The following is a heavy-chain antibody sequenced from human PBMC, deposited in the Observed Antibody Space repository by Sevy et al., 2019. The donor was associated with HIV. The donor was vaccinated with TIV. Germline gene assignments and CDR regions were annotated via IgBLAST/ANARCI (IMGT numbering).Heavy chain of an antibody. CDR1: GYSFTSYW. CDR2: IYPGDSDP. V-gene: IGHV5-51*01. CDR3: ASSRYSSGYPYYFDY. D-gene: IGHD3-22*01. J-gene: IGHJ4*02. Sequence: GESLKISCKGSGYSFTSYWIGWVRQMPGKGLEWMGIIYPGDSDPRYSRSFQGQVPISAEKSISTAYLQWSSLKAPDTAMYYCASSRYSSGYPYYFDYWGQGTLVTVSS.